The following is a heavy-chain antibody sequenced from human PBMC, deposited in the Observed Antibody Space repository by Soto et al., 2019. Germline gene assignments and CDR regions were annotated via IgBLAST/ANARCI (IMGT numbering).Heavy chain of an antibody. Sequence: ESGGGVVQPGRSLRLSCAASGVTFSSYGMHWVRQAPGKGLEWVAVISYDGTNKYYADSVKGRFTISRDDSKNTLYLQMNSLRPEDTAVYYCAKEKATRGYSFLVDYWGQGTLVTVSS. CDR3: AKEKATRGYSFLVDY. J-gene: IGHJ4*02. D-gene: IGHD5-18*01. V-gene: IGHV3-30*18. CDR1: GVTFSSYG. CDR2: ISYDGTNK.